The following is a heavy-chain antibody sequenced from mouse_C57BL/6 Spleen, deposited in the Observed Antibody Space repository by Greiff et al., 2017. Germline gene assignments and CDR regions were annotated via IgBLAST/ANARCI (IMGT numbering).Heavy chain of an antibody. J-gene: IGHJ2*01. CDR2: ISYDGSN. D-gene: IGHD4-1*01. CDR1: GYSITSGYY. Sequence: EVQRVESGPGLVKPSQSLSLTCSVTGYSITSGYYWNWIRQFPGNKLEWMGYISYDGSNNYNPSLKNRISLTRDTSKNQFFLKLNSVTTEDTATYYCARGRTGTRGYYFDYWGQGTTLTVSS. V-gene: IGHV3-6*01. CDR3: ARGRTGTRGYYFDY.